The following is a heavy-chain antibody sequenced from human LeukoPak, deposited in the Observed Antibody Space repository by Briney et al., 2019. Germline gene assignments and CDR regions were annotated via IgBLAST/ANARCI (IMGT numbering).Heavy chain of an antibody. Sequence: ASVKVSCKASGYTFTNYWITWVRQAPGQGLEWMGWISGYNGHTNYAQKLQGRVTMTTDTSTSTAYMELWSLRSDDTAMYYCARMMTPRLYYDSSGYYYGAFDIWGQGTMVTVSS. CDR2: ISGYNGHT. D-gene: IGHD3-22*01. CDR1: GYTFTNYW. J-gene: IGHJ3*02. CDR3: ARMMTPRLYYDSSGYYYGAFDI. V-gene: IGHV1-18*01.